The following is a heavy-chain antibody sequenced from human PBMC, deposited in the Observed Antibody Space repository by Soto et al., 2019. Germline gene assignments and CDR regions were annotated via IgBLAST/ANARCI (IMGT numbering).Heavy chain of an antibody. D-gene: IGHD1-1*01. J-gene: IGHJ4*02. CDR3: ARRDPGTSVDY. CDR1: GGSFTSNNW. CDR2: IYRTVST. V-gene: IGHV4-4*02. Sequence: PSETLSLTGAVSGGSFTSNNWWTWVRQPPGQGLEGIGEIYRTVSTNYNPSLKSRVTISLDKSENQFSLKVTSLTAADTAVYYCARRDPGTSVDYWGQGTLETVSS.